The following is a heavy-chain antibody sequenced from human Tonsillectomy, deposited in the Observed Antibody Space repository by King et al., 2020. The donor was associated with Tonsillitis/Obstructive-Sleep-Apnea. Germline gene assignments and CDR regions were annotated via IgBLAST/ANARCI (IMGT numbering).Heavy chain of an antibody. CDR3: AHRSFGVAAGYYYMDV. J-gene: IGHJ6*03. CDR1: GFSLSTNGVA. D-gene: IGHD3-3*01. V-gene: IGHV2-5*02. CDR2: IYWDDDK. Sequence: TLKESGPTLVKPTQTLTLTCTFSGFSLSTNGVAVGWIRQPPGQALEWLALIYWDDDKRYSPSLKTRLTITKDTSKNQVVLTMTNMDPVDTATYYCAHRSFGVAAGYYYMDVWGKGTTVTVSS.